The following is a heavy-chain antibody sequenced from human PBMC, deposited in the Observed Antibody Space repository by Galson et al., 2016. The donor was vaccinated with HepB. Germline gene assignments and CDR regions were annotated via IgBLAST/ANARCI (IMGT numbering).Heavy chain of an antibody. J-gene: IGHJ6*02. CDR1: GFTFSDHY. Sequence: SLRLSCAASGFTFSDHYINWIRQAPGKGLEWVSCLSSSNSYISYAESVNGRFTISGDNAKNSLYLQMSSLRVEDTAVDYCAREAMGTTTAYYCGMDDWGRGTTVTVSS. CDR2: LSSSNSYI. V-gene: IGHV3-11*06. D-gene: IGHD1-26*01. CDR3: AREAMGTTTAYYCGMDD.